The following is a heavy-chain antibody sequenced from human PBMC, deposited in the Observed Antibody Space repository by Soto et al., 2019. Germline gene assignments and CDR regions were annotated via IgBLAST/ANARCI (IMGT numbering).Heavy chain of an antibody. J-gene: IGHJ4*02. V-gene: IGHV1-18*01. CDR3: ARDKWMVPRGGYD. CDR1: GYKFTSYG. Sequence: QIHLVQSGPEVKKPGASVKFSFKASGYKFTSYGITWVRQAPGQGLEWMGWISGYNGDTKFGQKVQGRVTLTTDTSTITAYMEMSSLRSDDTAVYYCARDKWMVPRGGYDWGQGTLVTVSS. D-gene: IGHD6-19*01. CDR2: ISGYNGDT.